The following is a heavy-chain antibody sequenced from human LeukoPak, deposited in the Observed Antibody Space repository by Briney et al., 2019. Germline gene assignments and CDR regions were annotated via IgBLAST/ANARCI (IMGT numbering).Heavy chain of an antibody. J-gene: IGHJ6*04. V-gene: IGHV1-8*01. CDR3: ARGQIVATIHGYYYYGMDV. CDR1: GYTFTSYD. CDR2: MNPNSGNT. D-gene: IGHD5-12*01. Sequence: ASVKVSCKASGYTFTSYDINWVRQATGQGLEWMGWMNPNSGNTGYAQKFQGRVTMTRNTSISTAYMELSSLRSEDTAVYYCARGQIVATIHGYYYYGMDVWGKGSTVTVSS.